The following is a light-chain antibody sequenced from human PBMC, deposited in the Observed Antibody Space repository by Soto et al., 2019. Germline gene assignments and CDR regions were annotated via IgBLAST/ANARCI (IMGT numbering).Light chain of an antibody. CDR3: QSYDSSLRGPV. CDR1: NSNIGAGYD. V-gene: IGLV1-40*01. CDR2: GNS. Sequence: QSVLTQPPSVSGAPGQRVTISCTGSNSNIGAGYDVHWYQQLPGTAPTLIIRGNSDRPSGVPGRFSGSKSGTSASLAITGLQAEDEADYFCQSYDSSLRGPVFGGGTKVTVL. J-gene: IGLJ2*01.